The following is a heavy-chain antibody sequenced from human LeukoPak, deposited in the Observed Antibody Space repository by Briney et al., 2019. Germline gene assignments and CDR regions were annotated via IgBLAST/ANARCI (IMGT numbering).Heavy chain of an antibody. CDR1: GGSISSTGYY. V-gene: IGHV4-61*02. J-gene: IGHJ5*02. D-gene: IGHD5-24*01. Sequence: SETLSLTCTVSGGSISSTGYYWTWVRRPAGKGLEWIGRIYPRGSTLYNPSLKSRVTLSVDTSKNQFSLKLSSVTAADTAVYYCAGHIEWEMATTSNWFDPWGQGTLVTVSS. CDR2: IYPRGST. CDR3: AGHIEWEMATTSNWFDP.